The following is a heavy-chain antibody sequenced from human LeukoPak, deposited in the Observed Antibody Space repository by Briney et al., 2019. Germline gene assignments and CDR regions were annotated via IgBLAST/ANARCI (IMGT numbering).Heavy chain of an antibody. CDR3: ARAYMTATRHFDS. J-gene: IGHJ4*02. CDR2: IIPIFGTP. V-gene: IGHV1-69*13. D-gene: IGHD2-21*02. Sequence: GASVKVSCKASGYTITNNYMHWVRQAPGQGLEWMGGIIPIFGTPHYAQKFQDRVTITADASTSTAYMELSSLRSEDTAVYYCARAYMTATRHFDSWGQGTLVTVSS. CDR1: GYTITNNY.